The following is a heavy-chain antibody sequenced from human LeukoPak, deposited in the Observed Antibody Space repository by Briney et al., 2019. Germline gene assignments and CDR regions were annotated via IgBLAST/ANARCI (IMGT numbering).Heavy chain of an antibody. J-gene: IGHJ4*02. CDR2: ISWNSGSI. Sequence: RTGRSPRLSCAASGFTFDDYAMHWVRQAPGKGLEWVSGISWNSGSIGYADSVKGRFTISRDNAKNSLYLQMNSLRAEDTALYYCAKDQDDYGGNGFDYWGQGTLVTVSS. V-gene: IGHV3-9*01. CDR1: GFTFDDYA. CDR3: AKDQDDYGGNGFDY. D-gene: IGHD4-17*01.